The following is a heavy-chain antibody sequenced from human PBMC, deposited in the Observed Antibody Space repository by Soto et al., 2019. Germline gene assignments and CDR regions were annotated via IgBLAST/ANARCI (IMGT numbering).Heavy chain of an antibody. Sequence: ASVKVSCKASGGTFSSYAISWVRQAPGQGLEWMGGIIPIFGTANYAQKFQGRVTITADESTSTAYMELSSLRSEDTAVYYCARGPVSGDYYYYGMDVWGQGTTVTVSS. CDR2: IIPIFGTA. J-gene: IGHJ6*02. CDR1: GGTFSSYA. V-gene: IGHV1-69*13. CDR3: ARGPVSGDYYYYGMDV.